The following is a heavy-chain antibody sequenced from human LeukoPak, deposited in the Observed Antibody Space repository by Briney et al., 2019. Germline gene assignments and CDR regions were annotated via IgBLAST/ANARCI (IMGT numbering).Heavy chain of an antibody. CDR2: IIPILGIA. V-gene: IGHV1-69*02. Sequence: GASVKASCKASGGTFSSYTISWVRQAPGQGLEWMGRIIPILGIANYAQKFQGRVTITADKSTSTAYMELSSLRSEDTAVYYCARLEWELPLDYWGQGTLVTVSS. J-gene: IGHJ4*02. D-gene: IGHD1-26*01. CDR1: GGTFSSYT. CDR3: ARLEWELPLDY.